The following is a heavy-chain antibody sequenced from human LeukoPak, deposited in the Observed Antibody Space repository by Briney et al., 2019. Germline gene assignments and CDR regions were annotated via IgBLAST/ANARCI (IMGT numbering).Heavy chain of an antibody. CDR2: FDPEDGET. V-gene: IGHV1-24*01. CDR3: ATVSRGYGSGSYYVYNWFDP. J-gene: IGHJ5*02. Sequence: ASVKVSCKASGYTFTSYGISWVRQAPGKGLEWMGGFDPEDGETIYAQKFQGRVTMTEDTSTDTAYMELSSLRSEDTAVYYCATVSRGYGSGSYYVYNWFDPWGQGTLVTVSS. CDR1: GYTFTSYG. D-gene: IGHD3-10*01.